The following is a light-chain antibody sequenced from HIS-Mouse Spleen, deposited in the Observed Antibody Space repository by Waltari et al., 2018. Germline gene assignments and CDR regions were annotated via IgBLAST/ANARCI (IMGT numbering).Light chain of an antibody. CDR2: EDS. J-gene: IGLJ2*01. V-gene: IGLV3-10*01. Sequence: SYELTQPPSVSVSPGQTARITCSGDALPKKYAYWYQQKSGQAPVLVIYEDSKRPSGIHERVSGSGSGTRATLTISGAQVEDEADYYCYSTDSSGNHRVFGGGTKLTVL. CDR1: ALPKKY. CDR3: YSTDSSGNHRV.